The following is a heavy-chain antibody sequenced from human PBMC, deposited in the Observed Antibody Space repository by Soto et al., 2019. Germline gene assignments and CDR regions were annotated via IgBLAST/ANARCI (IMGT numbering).Heavy chain of an antibody. J-gene: IGHJ4*02. CDR1: GFTFSSYA. D-gene: IGHD1-1*01. CDR3: ARELERVFDY. Sequence: QVQLVESGGGVVQPGRPLRLSCAASGFTFSSYAMHWVRQAPGKGLEWVAVIAYDGRNKYYADSVKGQFTISRDNSKNTLYLQMNSLRIEDTAVYYCARELERVFDYWGQGTLVTVSS. CDR2: IAYDGRNK. V-gene: IGHV3-30*04.